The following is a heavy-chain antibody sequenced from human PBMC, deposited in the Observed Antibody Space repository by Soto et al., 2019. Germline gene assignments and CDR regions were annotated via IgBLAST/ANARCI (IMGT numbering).Heavy chain of an antibody. CDR2: ISYDGSNK. CDR1: GFTFSSYG. Sequence: QVQLVESGGGVVQPGRSLRLSCAASGFTFSSYGMHWVRQAPGKGLAWVAVISYDGSNKYYADSVKGRFTISRDNSKNTLYLQMNSLRGEDTAVYYCAKEVWSGPMDVWGQGTTVTVSS. CDR3: AKEVWSGPMDV. V-gene: IGHV3-30*18. D-gene: IGHD3-3*01. J-gene: IGHJ6*02.